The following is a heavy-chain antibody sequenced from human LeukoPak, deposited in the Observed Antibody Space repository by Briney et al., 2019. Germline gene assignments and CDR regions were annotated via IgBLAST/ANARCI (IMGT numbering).Heavy chain of an antibody. CDR3: ARADIAVAGTNFDY. V-gene: IGHV4-38-2*02. Sequence: PSETLSLTCTVSGYSINSGYYWGWIRQPPGKGLEWIGSIYHSGTTYYNPSLKSRVTISVDTSKNQFSLELNSVTAADTAIYYCARADIAVAGTNFDYWGQGTLVTVSS. J-gene: IGHJ4*02. CDR2: IYHSGTT. CDR1: GYSINSGYY. D-gene: IGHD6-19*01.